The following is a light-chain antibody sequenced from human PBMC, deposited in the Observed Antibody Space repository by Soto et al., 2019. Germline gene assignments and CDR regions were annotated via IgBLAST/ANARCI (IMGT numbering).Light chain of an antibody. CDR2: GES. Sequence: EFVLTQSPGTLSLSPGERATLSCRASQSVSSNLAWYQQKPGQAPRLLIYGESTRATGIPDRFSGSGSGTDFTLTISRLEPEDFAVYYCQQYGSSGTFGQGTKVDIK. V-gene: IGKV3-20*01. J-gene: IGKJ1*01. CDR3: QQYGSSGT. CDR1: QSVSSN.